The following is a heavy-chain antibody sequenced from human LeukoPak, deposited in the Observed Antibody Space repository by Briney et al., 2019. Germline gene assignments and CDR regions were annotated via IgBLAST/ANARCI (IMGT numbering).Heavy chain of an antibody. CDR1: GGSFSGYY. CDR2: INHSGST. Sequence: SETLSLTCAVYGGSFSGYYWSWIRQPPGKGLEWIGEINHSGSTNYNPSLKSRVTISVDTSKNQFSLKLSSVTAADTAVYYCARGLDYYGSGSYRRGWYYYGMDVWGQGTTVIVSS. V-gene: IGHV4-34*01. J-gene: IGHJ6*02. D-gene: IGHD3-10*01. CDR3: ARGLDYYGSGSYRRGWYYYGMDV.